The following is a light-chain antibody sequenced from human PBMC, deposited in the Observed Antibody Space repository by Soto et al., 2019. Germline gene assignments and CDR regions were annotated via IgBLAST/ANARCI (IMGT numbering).Light chain of an antibody. J-gene: IGKJ5*01. V-gene: IGKV3-20*01. CDR2: GAS. CDR3: QQYGSSPVT. CDR1: QSLLNNY. Sequence: EIVLTQSPSTLSLSPGDRAILSCRASQSLLNNYLAWYQQKPGQAPRLLFIGASIRSNVVPDRFSGSGYGTDFTLTINRVEPEDFAVYWCQQYGSSPVTFGQGTRLEI.